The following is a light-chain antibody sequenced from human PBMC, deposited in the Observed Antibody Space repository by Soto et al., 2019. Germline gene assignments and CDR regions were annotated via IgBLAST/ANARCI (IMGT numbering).Light chain of an antibody. CDR2: GAS. Sequence: EIVLTQSPGTLSLSPGERATLSCRASQSVSSSYLAWYQQKPGQAPRLLMYGASSRATGIPDRFSGSGSGTDFTLTIRRLEPEDFAVYYCHQYGSSPATFGQGTKVDIK. CDR1: QSVSSSY. J-gene: IGKJ1*01. CDR3: HQYGSSPAT. V-gene: IGKV3-20*01.